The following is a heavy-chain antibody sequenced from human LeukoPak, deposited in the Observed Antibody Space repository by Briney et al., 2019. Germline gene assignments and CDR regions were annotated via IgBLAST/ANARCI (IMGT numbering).Heavy chain of an antibody. CDR1: GYTFTSYG. Sequence: GASVKVSCKASGYTFTSYGISWVRQAPGQGLEWMGRIIPILGIANYAQKFQGRVTITADKSTSTAYMELSSLRSEDTAVYYCARGGSYSQLYGMDVWGQGTTVTVSS. CDR3: ARGGSYSQLYGMDV. V-gene: IGHV1-69*04. CDR2: IIPILGIA. J-gene: IGHJ6*02. D-gene: IGHD1-26*01.